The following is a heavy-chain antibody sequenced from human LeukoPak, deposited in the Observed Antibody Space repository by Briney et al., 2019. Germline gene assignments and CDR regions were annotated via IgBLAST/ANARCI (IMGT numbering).Heavy chain of an antibody. D-gene: IGHD5-18*01. Sequence: ASVKVSCKASGYTFTGYHMHWVRQAPGQGLEWMGWISPNSGGTNYAQKFQGRVTMTRDTSISTAYMELSRLRSDDTAVYYCARDPQLWFDYWGQGTLVTVSS. J-gene: IGHJ4*02. CDR1: GYTFTGYH. CDR3: ARDPQLWFDY. V-gene: IGHV1-2*02. CDR2: ISPNSGGT.